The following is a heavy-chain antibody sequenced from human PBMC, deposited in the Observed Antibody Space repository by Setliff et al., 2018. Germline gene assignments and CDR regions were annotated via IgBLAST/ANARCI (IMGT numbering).Heavy chain of an antibody. D-gene: IGHD3-22*01. CDR2: SKYRGNT. Sequence: SETLSLTCAVYGGSFSGYHWSWIRQPPGKGLEWIGESKYRGNTNYNAPLKSRVTISVDTSKNQLFLKLSSVTAADTAVYYCARNKADDKSGADTFDMWGQGTMVTVSS. CDR1: GGSFSGYH. V-gene: IGHV4-34*01. J-gene: IGHJ3*02. CDR3: ARNKADDKSGADTFDM.